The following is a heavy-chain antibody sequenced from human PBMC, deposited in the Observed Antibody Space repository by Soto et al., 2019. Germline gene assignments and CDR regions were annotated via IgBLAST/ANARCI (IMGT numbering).Heavy chain of an antibody. CDR2: INPNSGGT. V-gene: IGHV1-2*02. D-gene: IGHD2-2*01. CDR3: ARDIVVGQGSQTSSHYYYYYGMDV. Sequence: QVQLVQSGAEVKKPGASVKVSCKASGYTFTGYYMHWVRQAPGQGLEWMGWINPNSGGTNYAQKFQGRVTMTRDTSISTAYMELSRLRSDDTAVYYCARDIVVGQGSQTSSHYYYYYGMDVW. CDR1: GYTFTGYY. J-gene: IGHJ6*01.